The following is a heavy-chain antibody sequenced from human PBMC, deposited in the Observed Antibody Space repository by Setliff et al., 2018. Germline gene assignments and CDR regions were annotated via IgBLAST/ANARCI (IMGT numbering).Heavy chain of an antibody. Sequence: LSLTCTVSGGSISSSGYYWSWIRQPPGKGLEWIGNIYYSGRTYYNPSLKSRVTISVDTSKNQFFLKLTSVTAADTAVYYCAKITGMVGATPYYFDYWGQGTLVTVSS. CDR1: GGSISSSGYY. D-gene: IGHD1-26*01. V-gene: IGHV4-39*01. CDR3: AKITGMVGATPYYFDY. CDR2: IYYSGRT. J-gene: IGHJ4*02.